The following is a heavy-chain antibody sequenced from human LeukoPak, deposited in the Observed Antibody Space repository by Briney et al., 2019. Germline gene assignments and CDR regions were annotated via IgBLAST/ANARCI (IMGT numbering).Heavy chain of an antibody. Sequence: GGSLRLSCAASGFTFSTYYMTWVRQAPGKGLEWVAGIKQDGSENYYVDSVKGRFTISRDNSKSSLSLHMNSLRAEDTALYFCARERYCTSATCYVGTPFDYWGQGTLVTVSS. CDR3: ARERYCTSATCYVGTPFDY. CDR1: GFTFSTYY. V-gene: IGHV3-7*01. J-gene: IGHJ4*02. D-gene: IGHD2-2*01. CDR2: IKQDGSEN.